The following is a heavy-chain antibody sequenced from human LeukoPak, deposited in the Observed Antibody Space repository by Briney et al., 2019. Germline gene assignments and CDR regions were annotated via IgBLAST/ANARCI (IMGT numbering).Heavy chain of an antibody. J-gene: IGHJ4*02. CDR2: INPNSGGT. CDR1: GYTFIDYY. V-gene: IGHV1-2*02. D-gene: IGHD2/OR15-2a*01. CDR3: ARDGPSSSITYDH. Sequence: ASVKVSCKASGYTFIDYYMHWVRQAPGQGLEWMGWINPNSGGTKSAQKFQGRVTMTRDTSISTAYMELSALTSDDTAVYYCARDGPSSSITYDHWGQGTVVTVSS.